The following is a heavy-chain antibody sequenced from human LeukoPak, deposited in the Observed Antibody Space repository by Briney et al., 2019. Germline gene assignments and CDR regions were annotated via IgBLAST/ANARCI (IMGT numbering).Heavy chain of an antibody. CDR2: FDPEDGET. D-gene: IGHD1-7*01. J-gene: IGHJ4*02. CDR1: GYTLTELS. CDR3: ARAGLYNWNYEGTTYFDF. Sequence: ASVKVSCKVSGYTLTELSMHWVRQAPGKGLEWMGGFDPEDGETIYAQKFQGRVTMTEDTSTDTAYMELSSLRSEDTALYYCARAGLYNWNYEGTTYFDFWGQGTLVTVSA. V-gene: IGHV1-24*01.